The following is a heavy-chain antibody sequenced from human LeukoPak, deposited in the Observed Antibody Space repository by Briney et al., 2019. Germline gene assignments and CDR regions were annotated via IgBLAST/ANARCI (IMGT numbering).Heavy chain of an antibody. CDR1: GFTVSDSY. D-gene: IGHD3-16*01. V-gene: IGHV3-11*01. CDR3: ATFRGDY. CDR2: ISGSGSTI. Sequence: GRSLRLSCAASGFTVSDSYMSWVRQASGKGLEWVSYISGSGSTIHYADSVKGRFTISRDNANNSLYLQMNSLRAEDTAVYYCATFRGDYWGQGTLVTVSS. J-gene: IGHJ4*02.